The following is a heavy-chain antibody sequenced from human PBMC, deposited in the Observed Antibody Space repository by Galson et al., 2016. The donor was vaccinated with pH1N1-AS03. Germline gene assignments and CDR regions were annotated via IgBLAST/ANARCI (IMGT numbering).Heavy chain of an antibody. CDR2: ISISGNYT. V-gene: IGHV3-23*01. CDR1: GFTLRSYA. Sequence: SLRLSCAASGFTLRSYAMTWVRQAPGKGLEWVSAISISGNYTYYAASVKGRFTISRDGSKNTLYLQMNGLRGEDTAVYYCTKRYLTSTAVIASDGLDIWGQGTMVTVSS. CDR3: TKRYLTSTAVIASDGLDI. D-gene: IGHD2-21*01. J-gene: IGHJ3*02.